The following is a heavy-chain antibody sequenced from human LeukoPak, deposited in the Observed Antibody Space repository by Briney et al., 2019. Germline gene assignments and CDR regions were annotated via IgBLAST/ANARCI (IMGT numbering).Heavy chain of an antibody. CDR1: GFTFSSYA. CDR2: ISGSGGST. D-gene: IGHD3-10*01. J-gene: IGHJ4*02. CDR3: AKSHVWFGELSRRFDY. Sequence: GGSLRLSCAASGFTFSSYAMSWVRQAPGKGLEWVSAISGSGGSTYYADSVKGRFTISRDNSKNTLYLQMNSLRAEDTAVYYCAKSHVWFGELSRRFDYWGQGTLVTVSS. V-gene: IGHV3-23*01.